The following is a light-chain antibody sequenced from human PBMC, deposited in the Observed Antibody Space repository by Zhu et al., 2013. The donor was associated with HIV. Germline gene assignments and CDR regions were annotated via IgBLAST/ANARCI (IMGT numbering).Light chain of an antibody. J-gene: IGKJ3*01. CDR3: QQLNSYPIFA. CDR1: QGISTY. V-gene: IGKV1-9*01. Sequence: DIQLTQSPSFLSASVGDRVTLACRASQGISTYLAWYQQKPGKAPKLLIYAASTLQSGVPSRFSGVGSGTDFTLTISSLQPEDAATYYCQQLNSYPIFAFGPGTKVNIK. CDR2: AAS.